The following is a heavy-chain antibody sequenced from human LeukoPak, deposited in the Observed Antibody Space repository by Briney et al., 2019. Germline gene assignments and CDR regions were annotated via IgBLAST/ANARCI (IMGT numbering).Heavy chain of an antibody. CDR3: AKGRPCSSTSCYGSYFDY. V-gene: IGHV3-23*01. CDR1: GFTFTSYA. D-gene: IGHD2-2*01. J-gene: IGHJ4*02. Sequence: PGGSLRLSCAASGFTFTSYAMTWVRQAPGKGLEWVSVISGSGDSTYDADSVTGRFTISRDNSKNTLYLQMNNLRAEDTAVYYCAKGRPCSSTSCYGSYFDYWGQGTLVTVSS. CDR2: ISGSGDST.